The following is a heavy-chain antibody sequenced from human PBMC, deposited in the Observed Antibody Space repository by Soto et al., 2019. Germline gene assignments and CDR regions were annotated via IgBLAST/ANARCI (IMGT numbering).Heavy chain of an antibody. V-gene: IGHV3-73*01. J-gene: IGHJ6*02. CDR1: GFTFSGSA. Sequence: GGSLRLSCAASGFTFSGSAMHWVRQASGKGLEWVGRIRSKANSYATAYAASVKGRFTISRDDSKNTAYPQMNSLKTEDTAVYYCTRLNYGSAPVYYYYGMDVWGQGTTVTVSS. D-gene: IGHD3-10*01. CDR2: IRSKANSYAT. CDR3: TRLNYGSAPVYYYYGMDV.